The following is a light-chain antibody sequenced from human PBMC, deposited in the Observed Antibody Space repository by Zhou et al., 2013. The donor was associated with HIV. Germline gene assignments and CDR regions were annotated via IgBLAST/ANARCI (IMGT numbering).Light chain of an antibody. CDR1: HTISANY. Sequence: EIVLTQSPGTLSLSPGEGATLSCRASHTISANYLAWYQQKPGQAPRLLVYGASTRATGIPDRFTGSGSGTDFTLTFTALGPEDFAVYYCQQYANSTSTFGQGTKVE. J-gene: IGKJ2*01. V-gene: IGKV3-20*01. CDR2: GAS. CDR3: QQYANSTST.